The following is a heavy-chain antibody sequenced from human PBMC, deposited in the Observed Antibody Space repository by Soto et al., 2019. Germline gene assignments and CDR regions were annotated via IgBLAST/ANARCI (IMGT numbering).Heavy chain of an antibody. CDR3: GGGGTPIDY. V-gene: IGHV1-18*01. D-gene: IGHD3-16*01. J-gene: IGHJ4*02. Sequence: QVQLVQSGAEVKKPGASVKVSCKTSGYTFTNFGLSWVRQAPGQGLEWMGWISAYKGNRNYAQNFQGRGTMTTDTSTSTAYMALRSPRSDDTAVYYCGGGGTPIDYWGQGTLVTVSS. CDR1: GYTFTNFG. CDR2: ISAYKGNR.